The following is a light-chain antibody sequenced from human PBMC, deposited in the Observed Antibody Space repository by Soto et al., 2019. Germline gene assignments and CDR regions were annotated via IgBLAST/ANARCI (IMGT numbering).Light chain of an antibody. Sequence: IHLNHSPSFLSSPVLYRVTITCRASQGINSHLAWYQQEPGKAPKLLIYAASSLQSGVPSRFSGSGSGTDFTLTISSLQPEDFATYYCQQANSFPQAFGQVTIVDIK. CDR3: QQANSFPQA. CDR1: QGINSH. J-gene: IGKJ1*01. V-gene: IGKV1-9*01. CDR2: AAS.